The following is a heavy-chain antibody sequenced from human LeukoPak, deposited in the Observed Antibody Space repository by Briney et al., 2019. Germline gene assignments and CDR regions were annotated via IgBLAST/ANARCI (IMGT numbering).Heavy chain of an antibody. J-gene: IGHJ4*02. D-gene: IGHD3-22*01. CDR2: INHSGST. Sequence: NLSETLSLTCAVYGGSFSGYYWSWIRQPPGKGLEWIGEINHSGSTNYNPSLKSRVTISVDTSKNQFSLKLSSVTAADTAVYYYARGGLSWSIFYDSSGYFPYYFDYWGQGTRVTVS. CDR1: GGSFSGYY. CDR3: ARGGLSWSIFYDSSGYFPYYFDY. V-gene: IGHV4-34*01.